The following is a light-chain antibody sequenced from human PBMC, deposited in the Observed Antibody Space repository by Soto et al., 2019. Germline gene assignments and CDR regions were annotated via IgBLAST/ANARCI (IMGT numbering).Light chain of an antibody. CDR3: QSYDSSLSALYV. CDR1: GSNIGAGYD. CDR2: GNS. Sequence: QSVLTQPPSVSGAPGQRVTISCTGSGSNIGAGYDVHWYQQLPGTAPKLLIYGNSNRPSGVPDRFSGSKSGTSASLAITELQAEDEADYYCQSYDSSLSALYVFGTGTKLTVL. V-gene: IGLV1-40*01. J-gene: IGLJ1*01.